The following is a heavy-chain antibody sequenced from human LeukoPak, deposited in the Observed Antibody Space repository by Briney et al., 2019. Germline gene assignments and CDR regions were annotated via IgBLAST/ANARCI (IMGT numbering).Heavy chain of an antibody. CDR2: IYYSGST. CDR1: GGSISSYY. J-gene: IGHJ6*02. D-gene: IGHD2-21*01. Sequence: SETLSLTCTVSGGSISSYYWSWIRQPPGKGLEWIGYIYYSGSTNYNPSLKSRVTISVDTSKNQFSLKLTSVTAADTAVYYCARHPVLLSGMDVWGQGTTVTVSS. V-gene: IGHV4-59*08. CDR3: ARHPVLLSGMDV.